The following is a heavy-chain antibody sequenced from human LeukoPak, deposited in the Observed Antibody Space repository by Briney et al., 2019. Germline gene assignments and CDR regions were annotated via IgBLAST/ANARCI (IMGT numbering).Heavy chain of an antibody. J-gene: IGHJ4*02. CDR3: ARAVEWLRMSDY. CDR1: GGSFSGYY. D-gene: IGHD5-12*01. Sequence: SETLSLTSAVYGGSFSGYYWSWIRQPPGKGLEWIGEINHSGSTNYNPSLKSRVTISVDTSKNQFSLKLSSVTAADTAVYYCARAVEWLRMSDYWGQGTLVTVSS. CDR2: INHSGST. V-gene: IGHV4-34*01.